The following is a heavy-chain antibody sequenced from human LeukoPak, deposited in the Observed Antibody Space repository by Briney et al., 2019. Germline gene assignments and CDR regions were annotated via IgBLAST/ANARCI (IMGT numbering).Heavy chain of an antibody. V-gene: IGHV3-30-3*01. CDR3: AKVHPSWY. CDR1: GFTFSSYA. J-gene: IGHJ4*02. CDR2: ISYDGSNK. Sequence: GRSLRLSCAASGFTFSSYAMHWVRQAPGKGLEWVAVISYDGSNKYYADSVKGRFTISRDNSKNTLYLQMNSLRAEDTAVYYCAKVHPSWYGGQGTLVTVSS. D-gene: IGHD6-13*01.